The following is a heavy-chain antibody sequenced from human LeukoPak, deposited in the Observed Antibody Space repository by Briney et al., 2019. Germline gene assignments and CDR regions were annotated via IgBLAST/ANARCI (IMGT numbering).Heavy chain of an antibody. J-gene: IGHJ4*02. CDR3: ARDLLGYCSGGSCYSGSSFDY. CDR2: ITEDGSGK. Sequence: EPGGSLRLSCAASGFTASGYWMHWVRQHPARGLMWLSYITEDGSGKSYEDSVRGRFTISRDNAKNTVHLQMNSLRAEDTAVYYCARDLLGYCSGGSCYSGSSFDYWGQGTLVTVSS. V-gene: IGHV3-74*01. D-gene: IGHD2-15*01. CDR1: GFTASGYW.